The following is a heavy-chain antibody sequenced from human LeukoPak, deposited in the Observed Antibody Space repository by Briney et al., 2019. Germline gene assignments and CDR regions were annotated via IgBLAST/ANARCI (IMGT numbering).Heavy chain of an antibody. CDR2: INHSGST. J-gene: IGHJ6*02. CDR3: ARTVSYYYGMDV. CDR1: VGSFSGYY. Sequence: SETLSLTCAVYVGSFSGYYWSWIRQPPGKGLEWIGEINHSGSTNYNPSLKSRATISVDTSKNQFSLKVSSVTAADTAVYYCARTVSYYYGMDVWGQGTTVTVSS. V-gene: IGHV4-34*01.